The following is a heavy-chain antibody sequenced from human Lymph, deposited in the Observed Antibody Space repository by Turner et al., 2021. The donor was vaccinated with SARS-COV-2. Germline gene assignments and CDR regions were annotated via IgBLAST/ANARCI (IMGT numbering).Heavy chain of an antibody. D-gene: IGHD1-26*01. CDR1: GGTFSTYV. Sequence: QVHLVQSGAEVKKPGSSVKFSCQASGGTFSTYVISWVRQAPGQGLEWMGGIIPILGIANYAQKFQGRVTITAEKSTSTAYRELSSLRSEDTAVYHCARRHSGNYDAFDIWGQGTMVTVSS. V-gene: IGHV1-69*10. CDR3: ARRHSGNYDAFDI. CDR2: IIPILGIA. J-gene: IGHJ3*02.